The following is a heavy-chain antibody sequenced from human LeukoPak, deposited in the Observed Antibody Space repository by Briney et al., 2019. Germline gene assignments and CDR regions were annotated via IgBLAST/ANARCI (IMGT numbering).Heavy chain of an antibody. Sequence: SVKVSCKASGGTFSSYAISWVRQAPGQGLEWMGGIIPIFGTANYAQKFQGRVTITADESTSTAYMELSSLSSEDTAVYYCARDARTAMVTSYNWFDPWGQGTLVTVSS. CDR2: IIPIFGTA. CDR1: GGTFSSYA. V-gene: IGHV1-69*13. J-gene: IGHJ5*02. CDR3: ARDARTAMVTSYNWFDP. D-gene: IGHD5-18*01.